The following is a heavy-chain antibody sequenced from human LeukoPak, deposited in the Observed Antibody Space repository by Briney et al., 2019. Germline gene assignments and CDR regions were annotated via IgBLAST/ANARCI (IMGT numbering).Heavy chain of an antibody. Sequence: EGSLRLSCAASGFTFSSYGMHWVRQAPGKGLEWVAVISYDGSNKYYADSAKGRFTISRDNSKNTLYLQMNSLRAEDTAVYYCAKDEGYYDILTGCDYWGQGTLVTVSS. CDR3: AKDEGYYDILTGCDY. CDR1: GFTFSSYG. V-gene: IGHV3-30*18. CDR2: ISYDGSNK. D-gene: IGHD3-9*01. J-gene: IGHJ4*02.